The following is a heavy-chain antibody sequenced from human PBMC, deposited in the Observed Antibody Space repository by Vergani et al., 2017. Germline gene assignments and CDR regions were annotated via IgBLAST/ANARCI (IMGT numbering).Heavy chain of an antibody. CDR3: ARVQYYGSGSYSEVIDY. J-gene: IGHJ4*02. D-gene: IGHD3-10*01. CDR2: IYYSGST. V-gene: IGHV4-59*11. CDR1: GGSISRHY. Sequence: QVQLQESGPGLVQPSETLSLTCTVSGGSISRHYRSWIRPPPGKGLEWIGYIYYSGSTNYNPSLKSRVTIPIDTSKNQCSLKLSSVTAADTSVYYCARVQYYGSGSYSEVIDYWGLGTLVMVSS.